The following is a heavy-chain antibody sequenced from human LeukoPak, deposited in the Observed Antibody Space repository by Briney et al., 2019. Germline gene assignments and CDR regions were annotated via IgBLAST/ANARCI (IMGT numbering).Heavy chain of an antibody. CDR2: IVVGSGNT. CDR3: AAGSYIAARPFDY. Sequence: ASVKVSCKASGGTFSSYAISWVRQAPGQGLEWIGWIVVGSGNTNYAQKFQERVTITRDMSTSTAYMELSSLRSEDTAVYYCAAGSYIAARPFDYWGQGTLVTVSS. J-gene: IGHJ4*02. CDR1: GGTFSSYA. D-gene: IGHD6-6*01. V-gene: IGHV1-58*02.